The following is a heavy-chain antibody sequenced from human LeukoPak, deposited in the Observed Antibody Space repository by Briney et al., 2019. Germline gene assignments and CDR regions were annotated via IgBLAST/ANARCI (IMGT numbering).Heavy chain of an antibody. CDR2: INHSGST. D-gene: IGHD2-2*01. V-gene: IGHV4-34*01. CDR1: GGSFSGYY. CDR3: ARVSCSSTSCQDV. Sequence: SDILSLTCAVYGGSFSGYYWSWIRQPPGKGLEWIGEINHSGSTNYNPSLKSRVTISVDTSKNQFSLKLSSVTAADTAVYYCARVSCSSTSCQDVWGKGTTVTVSS. J-gene: IGHJ6*01.